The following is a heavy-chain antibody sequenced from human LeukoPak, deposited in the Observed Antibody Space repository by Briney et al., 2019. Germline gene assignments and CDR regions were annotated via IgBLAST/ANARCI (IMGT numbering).Heavy chain of an antibody. Sequence: PGGSLRFSCEASGFTFSRFGMHWVRQAPGKGLEWVAVIWYDGSNQDYADSVKGRFTISRDNSKNTLYLQMNSLRVEDTAVYYCARDHYYGSGSYPLYWGQGALVTVSS. CDR3: ARDHYYGSGSYPLY. V-gene: IGHV3-33*01. D-gene: IGHD3-10*01. CDR1: GFTFSRFG. CDR2: IWYDGSNQ. J-gene: IGHJ4*02.